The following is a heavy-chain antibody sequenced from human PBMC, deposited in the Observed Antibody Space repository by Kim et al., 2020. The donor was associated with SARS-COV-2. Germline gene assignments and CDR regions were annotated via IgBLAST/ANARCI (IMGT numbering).Heavy chain of an antibody. D-gene: IGHD6-19*01. CDR3: ARGIAVAGTLIHFDY. J-gene: IGHJ4*02. Sequence: PPLNSRVTRAVDTPKNQLSLKLSSVTAADTAVYYCARGIAVAGTLIHFDYWGQGTLVTVSS. V-gene: IGHV4-39*07.